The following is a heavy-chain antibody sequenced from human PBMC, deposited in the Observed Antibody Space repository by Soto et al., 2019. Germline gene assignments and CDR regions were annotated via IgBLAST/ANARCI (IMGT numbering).Heavy chain of an antibody. CDR2: ISSDGSNT. D-gene: IGHD7-27*01. Sequence: QVRLVESGGGVVQPGRSLRVSCLVSGFAFNNYALNWVRQAPGKGLEWVAMISSDGSNTKYSDSVKDRFTVSRDNSQSTLFLQMNSLRSEDTAFYYCARLQTSLGVEYWGPGTLVTVSS. J-gene: IGHJ4*01. V-gene: IGHV3-30-3*01. CDR3: ARLQTSLGVEY. CDR1: GFAFNNYA.